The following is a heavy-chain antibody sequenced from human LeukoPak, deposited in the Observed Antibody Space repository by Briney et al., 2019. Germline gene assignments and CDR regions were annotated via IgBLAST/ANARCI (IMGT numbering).Heavy chain of an antibody. Sequence: GGSLRLSCAASGFTFSSYSMNWVRQAPGKGLEWVSSISSSSSYIYYADSVKGRFTISRDNSKNTLYLQMNSLRAEDTAVYYCAKDRENYYDSSGCDYWGQGTLVTVSS. V-gene: IGHV3-21*01. D-gene: IGHD3-22*01. CDR2: ISSSSSYI. J-gene: IGHJ4*02. CDR3: AKDRENYYDSSGCDY. CDR1: GFTFSSYS.